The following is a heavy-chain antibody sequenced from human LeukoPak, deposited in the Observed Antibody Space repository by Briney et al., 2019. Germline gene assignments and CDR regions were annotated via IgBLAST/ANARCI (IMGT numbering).Heavy chain of an antibody. CDR1: GDSVSSGY. CDR2: IQDSGIT. CDR3: AGRGHRYSRD. D-gene: IGHD2-15*01. J-gene: IGHJ1*01. Sequence: SETLSLICNVSGDSVSSGYWSWIRQSPGKGLEWIGFIQDSGITDYNPSLKSRLYTSVDISKNQFSLNLRSVTAADTAVYYCAGRGHRYSRDWGQGILVTISS. V-gene: IGHV4-4*09.